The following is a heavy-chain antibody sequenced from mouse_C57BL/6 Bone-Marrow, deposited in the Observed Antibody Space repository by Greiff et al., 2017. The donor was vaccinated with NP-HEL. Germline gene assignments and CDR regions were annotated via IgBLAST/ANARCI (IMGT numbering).Heavy chain of an antibody. CDR2: ISSGGDYI. CDR3: TRDPLGY. V-gene: IGHV5-9-1*02. Sequence: EVKVVESGEGLVKPGGSLKLSCAASGFTFSSYAMSRVRQTPEKRLEWVAYISSGGDYIYYADTVKGRFTISRDNARNTLYLQMSSLKSEDTAMYYCTRDPLGYWGQGTSVTVSS. CDR1: GFTFSSYA. J-gene: IGHJ4*01.